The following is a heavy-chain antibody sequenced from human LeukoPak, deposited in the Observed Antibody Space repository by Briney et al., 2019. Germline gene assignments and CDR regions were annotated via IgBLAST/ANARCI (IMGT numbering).Heavy chain of an antibody. CDR1: GGSISSYY. J-gene: IGHJ6*03. CDR2: IYTSGST. Sequence: SETLSLTCTVSGGSISSYYWSWIRQPAGKGLEWIGRIYTSGSTNYNPSLKGRVTMSVDTSKNQFSLKLSSVTAADTAVYYCARGATGTTGYYYYYYMDVWGKGTTVTVSS. D-gene: IGHD1-7*01. CDR3: ARGATGTTGYYYYYYMDV. V-gene: IGHV4-4*07.